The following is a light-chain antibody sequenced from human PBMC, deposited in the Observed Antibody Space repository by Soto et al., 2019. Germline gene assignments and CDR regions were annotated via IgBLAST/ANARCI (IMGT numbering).Light chain of an antibody. V-gene: IGLV2-14*03. Sequence: QSLLTQPTSVSGSPGQSITIACTGNHNDIGTYDYVSWYQQHPGRAPRLLIYGVTTRPSGISDRFSAPKSGLTASLTISGLQPEDEADYYCSSFTSNRIYVFGPGTKVTVL. CDR2: GVT. J-gene: IGLJ1*01. CDR1: HNDIGTYDY. CDR3: SSFTSNRIYV.